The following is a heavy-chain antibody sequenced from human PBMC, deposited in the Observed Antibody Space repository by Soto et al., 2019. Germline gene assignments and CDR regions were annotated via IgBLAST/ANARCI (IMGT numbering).Heavy chain of an antibody. CDR3: ARDEGLGVNYYYYGMDV. J-gene: IGHJ6*02. D-gene: IGHD3-10*01. V-gene: IGHV3-33*01. Sequence: GGSLRLSCAASGFTFSSYGMHWVRQAPGKGLEWVAVIWYDGSNKYYADSVKGRFTTSRDNSKNTLYLQMNSLRAEDTAVYYCARDEGLGVNYYYYGMDVWGQGTTVTVSS. CDR2: IWYDGSNK. CDR1: GFTFSSYG.